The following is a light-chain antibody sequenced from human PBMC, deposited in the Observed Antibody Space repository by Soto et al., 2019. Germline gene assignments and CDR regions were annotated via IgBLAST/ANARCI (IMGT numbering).Light chain of an antibody. CDR2: KAS. Sequence: DIQMTQSPSTLSASVGDRVTITCRDSQSISSWLAWYQQKPGKAPKLLIYKASSLESVVPSRFSGSGSGTEFTLTISSLQPDDFATYYCQQYTSYWTFGQGTKVEIK. CDR3: QQYTSYWT. V-gene: IGKV1-5*03. J-gene: IGKJ1*01. CDR1: QSISSW.